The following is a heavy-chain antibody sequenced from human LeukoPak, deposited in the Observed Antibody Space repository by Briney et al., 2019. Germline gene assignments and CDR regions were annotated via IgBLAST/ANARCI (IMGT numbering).Heavy chain of an antibody. V-gene: IGHV1-8*03. CDR3: ARGGCESCYNY. D-gene: IGHD2-15*01. J-gene: IGHJ4*02. CDR1: GYTFTSYD. Sequence: ASVKVSCKASGYTFTSYDINWVRQVTGQGPEWMGWMNPNSGNTGYAQKFQGRVTITRDTSISTAYMELSSLRSEDTAVYYCARGGCESCYNYWGQGTLVTVSS. CDR2: MNPNSGNT.